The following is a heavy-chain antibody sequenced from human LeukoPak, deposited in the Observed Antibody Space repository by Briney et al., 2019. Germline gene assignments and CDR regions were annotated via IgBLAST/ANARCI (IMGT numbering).Heavy chain of an antibody. J-gene: IGHJ6*03. CDR2: ISGSGGST. D-gene: IGHD6-19*01. V-gene: IGHV3-23*01. CDR3: AKDFYIAVAGTTRMDV. Sequence: GGSLRLSCAASGSTFSSYAMSWVRQAPGKGLEWVSAISGSGGSTYYADSVKGRFTISRDNSKNTLYLQMNSLRAEDTAVYYCAKDFYIAVAGTTRMDVWGKGTTVTVSS. CDR1: GSTFSSYA.